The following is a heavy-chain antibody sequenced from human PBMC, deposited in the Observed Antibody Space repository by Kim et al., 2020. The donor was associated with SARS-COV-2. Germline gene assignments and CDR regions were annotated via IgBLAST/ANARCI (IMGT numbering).Heavy chain of an antibody. J-gene: IGHJ4*02. CDR3: ARQLGYCSGGSCYWGDTDY. CDR1: GGSISSGDYY. V-gene: IGHV4-30-4*01. Sequence: SETLSLTCTVSGGSISSGDYYWSWIRQPPGKGLEWIGYIYYSGSTYYNPSLKSRVTISVDTSKNQFSLKLSSVTAADTAVYYCARQLGYCSGGSCYWGDTDYWGQGTLVTVSS. CDR2: IYYSGST. D-gene: IGHD2-15*01.